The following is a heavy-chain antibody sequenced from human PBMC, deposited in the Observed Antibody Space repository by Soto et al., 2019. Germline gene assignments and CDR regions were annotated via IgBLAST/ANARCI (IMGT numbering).Heavy chain of an antibody. J-gene: IGHJ6*02. D-gene: IGHD3-22*01. Sequence: PSETLSLTCTVSGGSISSSSYYWGWIRPPPGKGLEWIGSIYYSGSTYYNPSLKSRVTISVDTSKNQFSLKLSSVTAADTAVYYCARRLYYDSSGFEGGGMDVWGQGTTVTVSS. CDR2: IYYSGST. V-gene: IGHV4-39*01. CDR1: GGSISSSSYY. CDR3: ARRLYYDSSGFEGGGMDV.